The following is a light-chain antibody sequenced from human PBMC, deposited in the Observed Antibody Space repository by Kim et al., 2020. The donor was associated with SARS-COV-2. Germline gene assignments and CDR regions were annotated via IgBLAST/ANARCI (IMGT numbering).Light chain of an antibody. CDR2: LAS. CDR1: EIINTW. Sequence: SASLGDRVTITCRANEIINTWLAWYQQKPGKAPNLLIYLASTLETGVPPRFSGSGSGTDFTLTISSLQPDDFATYYCQHYSRFPYTFGQGTRLEI. J-gene: IGKJ2*01. CDR3: QHYSRFPYT. V-gene: IGKV1-5*03.